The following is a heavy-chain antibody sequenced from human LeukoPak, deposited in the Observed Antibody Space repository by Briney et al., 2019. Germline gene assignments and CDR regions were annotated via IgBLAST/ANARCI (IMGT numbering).Heavy chain of an antibody. D-gene: IGHD3-16*02. CDR2: INHSGST. Sequence: SETLSLTCAVYGGSFSGYYWSWIRQPPGKRLEWIGEINHSGSTNYNPSLKSRVTISVDTSKNQFSLKLSSVTAADTAVYYCARVTYYDYVWGSYRYDYFDYWGQGTLVTVSS. J-gene: IGHJ4*02. CDR1: GGSFSGYY. V-gene: IGHV4-34*01. CDR3: ARVTYYDYVWGSYRYDYFDY.